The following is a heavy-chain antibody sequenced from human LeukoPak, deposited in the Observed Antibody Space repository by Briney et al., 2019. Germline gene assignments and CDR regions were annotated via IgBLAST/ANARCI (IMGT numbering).Heavy chain of an antibody. V-gene: IGHV1-18*01. Sequence: ASVKVSCKASVYTFTSYGISWVRQAPGQGLEWMGGISAYNGNTNYAQKLQGRVTMTTDTSTSTAYMELRSLRSDDTAVYYCAREGYCGGDCYDAEYFQHWGQGTLVTVSS. J-gene: IGHJ1*01. CDR3: AREGYCGGDCYDAEYFQH. CDR1: VYTFTSYG. D-gene: IGHD2-21*02. CDR2: ISAYNGNT.